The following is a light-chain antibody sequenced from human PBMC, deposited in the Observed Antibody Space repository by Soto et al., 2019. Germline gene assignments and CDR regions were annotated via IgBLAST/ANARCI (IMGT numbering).Light chain of an antibody. V-gene: IGLV1-40*01. CDR3: QSFDSRLSAPV. CDR2: ANN. J-gene: IGLJ2*01. Sequence: QSVLTQPPSVSGAPGQRVTFSCTGNSSNIGSPFDVHWYQHLPGTAPRLLIYANNNRPSGVPDRFSGSKSGTSASLAITGLQGDDEADYYCQSFDSRLSAPVFGGGTKLTVL. CDR1: SSNIGSPFD.